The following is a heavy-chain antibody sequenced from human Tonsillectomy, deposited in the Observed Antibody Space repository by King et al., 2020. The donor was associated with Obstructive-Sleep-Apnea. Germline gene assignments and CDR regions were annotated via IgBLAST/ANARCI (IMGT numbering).Heavy chain of an antibody. D-gene: IGHD6-13*01. J-gene: IGHJ4*02. CDR3: ARGLAAYSSSWYDDHDY. CDR2: MNPNSGNT. CDR1: GYTFTSYD. Sequence: VQLVESGAEVKKPGASVKVSCKASGYTFTSYDINWVRQATGQGLEWMGWMNPNSGNTGYAQKFQGRVTMTRNTSISTAYMELSSLGSEDTAVYYCARGLAAYSSSWYDDHDYWGQGTLVTVSS. V-gene: IGHV1-8*01.